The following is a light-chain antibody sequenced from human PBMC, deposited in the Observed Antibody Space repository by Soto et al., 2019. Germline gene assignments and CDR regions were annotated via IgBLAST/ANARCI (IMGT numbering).Light chain of an antibody. CDR3: LQDYSYPWT. CDR1: QDVRDD. Sequence: AIQMTQSPSSLSASVGDSVSITCRASQDVRDDLGWYQQKPGKAPKLLIYAASSLQSGVPPRFSGSGSGTDFTLTITYXQPEDFATYYCLQDYSYPWTFGQGTKVDIK. CDR2: AAS. V-gene: IGKV1-6*01. J-gene: IGKJ1*01.